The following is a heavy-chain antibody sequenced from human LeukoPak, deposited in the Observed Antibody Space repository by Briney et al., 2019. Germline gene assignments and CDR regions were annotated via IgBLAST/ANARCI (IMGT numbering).Heavy chain of an antibody. V-gene: IGHV3-23*01. CDR1: GFTFSNYA. J-gene: IGHJ4*02. D-gene: IGHD3-22*01. Sequence: GRSLRLSCAVSGFTFSNYAMSWVRQAPGKGLGWVSGISGNGGNTFYADSVKGRFTIPRDNSKNTLYLQMNSLRAEDTAVYYCAKGGFIVVIIGHSDYWGQGTLVTVSS. CDR3: AKGGFIVVIIGHSDY. CDR2: ISGNGGNT.